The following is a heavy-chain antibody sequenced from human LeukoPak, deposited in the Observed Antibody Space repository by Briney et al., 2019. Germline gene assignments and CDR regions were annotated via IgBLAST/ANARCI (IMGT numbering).Heavy chain of an antibody. J-gene: IGHJ4*02. V-gene: IGHV3-30*02. CDR2: IRYDGSNK. CDR3: AKEWELTY. D-gene: IGHD1-26*01. Sequence: GGSLRLSCAASGFTFSSYGMHWVRQAPGKGLEWVAFIRYDGSNKFYADSVKGRFTISRDNPRNTPYLQMNSLRAEDTAMYHCAKEWELTYWGQGTLVTVSS. CDR1: GFTFSSYG.